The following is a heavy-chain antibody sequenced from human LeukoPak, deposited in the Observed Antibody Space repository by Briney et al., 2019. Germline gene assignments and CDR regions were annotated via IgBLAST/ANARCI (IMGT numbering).Heavy chain of an antibody. CDR2: ISDSGGST. D-gene: IGHD4-11*01. CDR1: GFTFNNYA. CDR3: AKIGGYSNNFDS. V-gene: IGHV3-23*01. Sequence: PGGSLRLSCAASGFTFNNYAMSWVRQAPGKGLEWVATISDSGGSTFYADSVKGRFTISRDNSKNTLFLQVNSLRAEDTAVYHCAKIGGYSNNFDSWGLGTLVTVSS. J-gene: IGHJ4*02.